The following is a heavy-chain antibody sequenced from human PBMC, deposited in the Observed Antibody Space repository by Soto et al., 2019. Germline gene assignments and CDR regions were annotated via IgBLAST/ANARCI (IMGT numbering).Heavy chain of an antibody. CDR1: GGSFSGYY. V-gene: IGHV4-34*01. Sequence: SETLSLTCAVFGGSFSGYYWSWIRQPPGKGLEWIGEINHSGSTNYNPSLKSRVTISVDTSKNQFSLKLSSVTAADTAVYYCARAANFSRQQGYNWFDTWGQGTLVTVSS. D-gene: IGHD3-3*01. CDR2: INHSGST. CDR3: ARAANFSRQQGYNWFDT. J-gene: IGHJ5*02.